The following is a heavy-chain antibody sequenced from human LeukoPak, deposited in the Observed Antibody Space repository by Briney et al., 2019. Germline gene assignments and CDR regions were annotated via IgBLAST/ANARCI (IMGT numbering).Heavy chain of an antibody. J-gene: IGHJ4*02. CDR2: INPNSGGT. CDR3: ARGVGLNSGNFLY. Sequence: ASVKVSCKASGYTFTGYYMHWVRQAPGQGLEWMGWINPNSGGTKYAQKFQGRVTMTRDTSISTAYMELSSLTSDDTAVYYCARGVGLNSGNFLYWGQGTLVTVSS. D-gene: IGHD1-26*01. V-gene: IGHV1-2*02. CDR1: GYTFTGYY.